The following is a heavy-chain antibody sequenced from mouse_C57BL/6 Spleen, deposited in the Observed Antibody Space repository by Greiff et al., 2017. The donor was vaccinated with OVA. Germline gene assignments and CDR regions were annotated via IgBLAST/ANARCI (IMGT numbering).Heavy chain of an antibody. J-gene: IGHJ4*01. CDR1: GYSITSCYF. D-gene: IGHD2-12*01. V-gene: IGHV3-6*01. Sequence: EVQVVESGPGLVKPSQSLSLPCSVSGYSITSCYFWNWIRQFPGNQLEWVGYISYDGSNNYNPSLKNRISITRDTSKNQWVLKLNSVTTEDTATNYCAEDDEAMDDWGQGTSVTVSS. CDR3: AEDDEAMDD. CDR2: ISYDGSN.